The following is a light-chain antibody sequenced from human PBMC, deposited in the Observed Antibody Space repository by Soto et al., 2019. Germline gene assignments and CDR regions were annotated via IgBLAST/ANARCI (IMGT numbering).Light chain of an antibody. CDR1: QDITSW. V-gene: IGKV1-12*01. Sequence: DIQMTQSPSSVSASVGDRFAITCLSSQDITSWLAWYQQKPGKAPKLLIYAASSLQSGVSSRFSGSGSGTDFTLTISSLQPEDFAVYYCQQAHSFPLTFGGGTKVDIK. CDR3: QQAHSFPLT. J-gene: IGKJ4*01. CDR2: AAS.